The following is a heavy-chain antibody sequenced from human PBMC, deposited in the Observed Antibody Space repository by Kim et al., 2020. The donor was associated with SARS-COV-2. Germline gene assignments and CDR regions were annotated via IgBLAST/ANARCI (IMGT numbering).Heavy chain of an antibody. V-gene: IGHV1-3*01. CDR3: ARARRYNNSSNHSNGGYNWFDP. Sequence: ASVKVSCKASGYTFTSYAMHWVRQAPGQRLEWMGWINAGNGNTKYSQKFQGRVTITRDTSASTAYMELSSLRSEDTAVYYCARARRYNNSSNHSNGGYNWFDPWGQGTLVTVSS. CDR1: GYTFTSYA. J-gene: IGHJ5*02. D-gene: IGHD3-10*01. CDR2: INAGNGNT.